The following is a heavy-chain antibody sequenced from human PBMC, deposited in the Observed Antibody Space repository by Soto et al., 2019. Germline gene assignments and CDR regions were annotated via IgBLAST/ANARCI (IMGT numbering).Heavy chain of an antibody. CDR3: AKNQERELPRVIDF. CDR1: GLTFSNYA. J-gene: IGHJ4*02. Sequence: EVRLLESGGRLVKPGGSLRLSCATSGLTFSNYAMSWVRQAPGGGLEWVTCMSGSSSTTYYADSVKGRFTISRDRSKNTLYLQRSSLRAEDTALYYCAKNQERELPRVIDFWGQGTLVSVSS. CDR2: MSGSSSTT. V-gene: IGHV3-23*01. D-gene: IGHD1-7*01.